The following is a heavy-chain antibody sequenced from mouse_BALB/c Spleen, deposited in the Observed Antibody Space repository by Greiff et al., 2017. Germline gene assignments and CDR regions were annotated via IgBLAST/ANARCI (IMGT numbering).Heavy chain of an antibody. Sequence: EVMLVESGAELVKPGASVELSCTASGFNIKDTYMHWVKQRPEQGLEWIGRIDPANGNTKYDPKFQGKATIPADTSSNTAYLQLSSLTSEDTAVYYCARQITTVVSDYWGQGTTLTVSS. J-gene: IGHJ2*01. CDR3: ARQITTVVSDY. CDR2: IDPANGNT. V-gene: IGHV14-3*02. CDR1: GFNIKDTY. D-gene: IGHD1-1*01.